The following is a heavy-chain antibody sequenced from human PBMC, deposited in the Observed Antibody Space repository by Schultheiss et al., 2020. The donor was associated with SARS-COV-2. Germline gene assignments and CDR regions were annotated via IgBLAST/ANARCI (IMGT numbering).Heavy chain of an antibody. J-gene: IGHJ5*02. D-gene: IGHD3-22*01. CDR1: GYSISSDYH. CDR3: ATGYDSSGWGTFDP. V-gene: IGHV4-38-2*01. Sequence: SETLSLTCAVSGYSISSDYHWGWIRQPPGKGLEWIGSIYHSGSTYYNPSLKSRVTISVDTSKNQFSLKLSSVTAADTAVYYCATGYDSSGWGTFDPWGQGTLVTVSS. CDR2: IYHSGST.